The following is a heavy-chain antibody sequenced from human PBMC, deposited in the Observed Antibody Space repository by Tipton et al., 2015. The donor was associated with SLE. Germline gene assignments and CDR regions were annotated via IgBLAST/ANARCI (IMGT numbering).Heavy chain of an antibody. D-gene: IGHD1-26*01. CDR1: GGSISSHY. J-gene: IGHJ4*02. CDR2: MYYSGNT. CDR3: ARGGVGGYYFDY. V-gene: IGHV4-59*11. Sequence: TLSLTCTVSGGSISSHYWRWIRQPPGKGPEWIGYMYYSGNTNYNSPPRSRVTISVHTSKNQFSLQLTSVTAADTAVYYCARGGVGGYYFDYWGLGTLVTVSS.